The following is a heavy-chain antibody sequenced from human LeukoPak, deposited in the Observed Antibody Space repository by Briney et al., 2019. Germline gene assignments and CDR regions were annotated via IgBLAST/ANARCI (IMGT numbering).Heavy chain of an antibody. D-gene: IGHD3-10*01. CDR2: LSARGGRT. CDR3: VKEDSESYSATLFDY. CDR1: GFTFGSYA. Sequence: HTGGSLRLSCAASGFTFGSYAMSWVRQIPGKGLEWVSALSARGGRTFYADSVNGRFTISRDNSKNTLYLQMNSLRAEDTAVYYCVKEDSESYSATLFDYWGQGTLVTVSS. J-gene: IGHJ4*02. V-gene: IGHV3-23*01.